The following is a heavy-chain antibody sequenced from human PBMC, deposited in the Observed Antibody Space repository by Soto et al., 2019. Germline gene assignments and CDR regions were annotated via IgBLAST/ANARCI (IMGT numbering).Heavy chain of an antibody. Sequence: GALRLSCAASGFSFSAYWMHWVRQPPGKGLVWVSRISIDGSNTIYADSVKGRFTISRDNARNTLYLQMNSLRAEDTAVYYCTRANNHGMDVWGQGTTVTVSS. CDR2: ISIDGSNT. J-gene: IGHJ6*02. CDR1: GFSFSAYW. CDR3: TRANNHGMDV. V-gene: IGHV3-74*01.